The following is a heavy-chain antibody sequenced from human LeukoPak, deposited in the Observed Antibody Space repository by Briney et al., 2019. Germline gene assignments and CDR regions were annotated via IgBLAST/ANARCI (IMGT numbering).Heavy chain of an antibody. J-gene: IGHJ4*02. CDR1: GYTFTSYY. Sequence: GASVKVSCKASGYTFTSYYRHWVRQAPGQGLEWMGIIKPSGGSTSYAQKFQGRVTMTRDMSTSTVYVELSRLRAEDTSVYYCARDGVGGLLRYFDWLSTTYFDYWGQGTLVTVSS. V-gene: IGHV1-46*01. D-gene: IGHD3-9*01. CDR2: IKPSGGST. CDR3: ARDGVGGLLRYFDWLSTTYFDY.